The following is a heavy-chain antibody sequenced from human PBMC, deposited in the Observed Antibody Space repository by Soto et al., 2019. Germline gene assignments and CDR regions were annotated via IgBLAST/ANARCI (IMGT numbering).Heavy chain of an antibody. Sequence: QVQLVQSGAEVKKPGASVKVSCKSSGYTFSNYYIHWVRQAPGQGLEWMGKINPSGGSPHYAQRFQGRVTMSRDTSTSTVHMDLTSLRSEDTAVYYCARGGPELATIGCFDFWGQEALVTVSS. CDR1: GYTFSNYY. D-gene: IGHD6-13*01. V-gene: IGHV1-46*01. CDR3: ARGGPELATIGCFDF. CDR2: INPSGGSP. J-gene: IGHJ5*01.